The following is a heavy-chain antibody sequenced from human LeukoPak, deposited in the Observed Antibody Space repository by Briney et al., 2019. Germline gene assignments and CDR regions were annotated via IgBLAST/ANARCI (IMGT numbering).Heavy chain of an antibody. V-gene: IGHV1-2*02. CDR1: GYIFTGYY. J-gene: IGHJ5*02. D-gene: IGHD2-2*01. CDR2: INPNSGGT. CDR3: ARDSSYRTDNWFDP. Sequence: ASVKVSCKASGYIFTGYYIHWVRQAPGQGLEWMGWINPNSGGTNYAQKFQGRVTMTRDTSISTAYMELSRLRSDDTAVYYCARDSSYRTDNWFDPWGQGTLVTVSS.